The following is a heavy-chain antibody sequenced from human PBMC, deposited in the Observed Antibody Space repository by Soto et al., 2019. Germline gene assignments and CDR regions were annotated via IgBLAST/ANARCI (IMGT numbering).Heavy chain of an antibody. D-gene: IGHD3-22*01. Sequence: LRLSCAASGFTFSSYAMHWVRQAPGKGLEWVAVISYDGSNKYYADSVKGRFTISRDNSKNTLYLQMNSLRAEDTAVYYCARVNYDSSGYYLNYYFDYWGQGTLVTVSS. V-gene: IGHV3-30-3*01. J-gene: IGHJ4*02. CDR1: GFTFSSYA. CDR2: ISYDGSNK. CDR3: ARVNYDSSGYYLNYYFDY.